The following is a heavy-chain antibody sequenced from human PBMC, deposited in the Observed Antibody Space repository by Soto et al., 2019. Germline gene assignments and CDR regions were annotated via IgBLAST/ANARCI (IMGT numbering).Heavy chain of an antibody. V-gene: IGHV1-18*04. CDR2: ISAYNGNT. Sequence: QVQLVQSGAEVKKPGASVKVSCKASGYTFTSYGISWVRQAPGQGLEWMGWISAYNGNTNYAQKLQGRVTMTTDTSTCTDYMALRSLRADDTAVYYCASSRDFPGGFVDPWGQGTLVTVSS. D-gene: IGHD6-25*01. CDR3: ASSRDFPGGFVDP. J-gene: IGHJ5*02. CDR1: GYTFTSYG.